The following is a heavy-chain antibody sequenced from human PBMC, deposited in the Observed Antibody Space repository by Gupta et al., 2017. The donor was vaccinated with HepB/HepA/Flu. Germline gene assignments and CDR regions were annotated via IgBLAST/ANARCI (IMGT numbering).Heavy chain of an antibody. J-gene: IGHJ4*02. Sequence: TTSGVGVGWIRQPPGKALEWLTLIYWDDDKRYSPSLKSRLTITKDTSKNQVVLRMTNMHPVDTATYYCTRLKGSNFRYWGQGTLVTVSS. V-gene: IGHV2-5*02. CDR3: TRLKGSNFRY. D-gene: IGHD3-10*01. CDR2: IYWDDDK. CDR1: TTSGVG.